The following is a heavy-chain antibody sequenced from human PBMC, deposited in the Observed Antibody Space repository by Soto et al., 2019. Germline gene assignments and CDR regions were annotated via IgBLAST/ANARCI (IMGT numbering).Heavy chain of an antibody. V-gene: IGHV3-23*01. CDR3: AKNVWGITIFGGMDV. Sequence: PGGSLRLSCAASGFTFSSYAMSWVRQAPGKGLEWVSAISGSGGSTNYADSVKGRFTISRDNSKNTLYLQMNSLRAEDTAVYYCAKNVWGITIFGGMDVWGQGTTVTVSS. J-gene: IGHJ6*02. CDR2: ISGSGGST. CDR1: GFTFSSYA. D-gene: IGHD3-9*01.